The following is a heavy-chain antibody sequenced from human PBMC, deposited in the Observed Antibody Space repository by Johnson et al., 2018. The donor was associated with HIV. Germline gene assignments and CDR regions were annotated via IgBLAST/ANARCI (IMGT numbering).Heavy chain of an antibody. CDR3: ARRLSPDSFDI. D-gene: IGHD2/OR15-2a*01. Sequence: VQLVESGGGLVQPGGSLRLSCAASGFTFHDYAMSWVRQAPGKGLEWVSGINWNGGSTGYADSVKGRFTISRDNAKNSLYLQMNSLRAEDTAVYYCARRLSPDSFDIWGQGTMVTVSS. CDR1: GFTFHDYA. J-gene: IGHJ3*02. V-gene: IGHV3-20*04. CDR2: INWNGGST.